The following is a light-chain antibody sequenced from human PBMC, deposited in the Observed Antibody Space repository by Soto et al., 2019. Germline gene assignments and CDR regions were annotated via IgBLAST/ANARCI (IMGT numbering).Light chain of an antibody. CDR3: AAWDGSLNGVV. Sequence: QSVLTQPPSASGTPGQRVTISCSGSNSNIGSNTVNWYQQFPGAAPKLLVYSSNLRPLGVPDRFSGSKSGTSASLAISGLQSEDESDYYCAAWDGSLNGVVFGGGTKLTVL. J-gene: IGLJ3*02. CDR2: SSN. CDR1: NSNIGSNT. V-gene: IGLV1-44*01.